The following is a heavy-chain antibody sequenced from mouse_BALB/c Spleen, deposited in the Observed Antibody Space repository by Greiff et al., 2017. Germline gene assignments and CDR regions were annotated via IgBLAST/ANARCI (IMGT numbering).Heavy chain of an antibody. Sequence: DVQLQESGPSLVKPSQTLSLTCSVTGDSITSGYWNWIRKFPGNKLEYMGYISYSGSTYYNPSLKSRISITRDTSKNQYYLQLNSVTTEDTATYYCARRMITTGYYAMDYWGQGTSVTVSS. D-gene: IGHD2-4*01. CDR1: GDSITSGY. V-gene: IGHV3-8*02. CDR3: ARRMITTGYYAMDY. CDR2: ISYSGST. J-gene: IGHJ4*01.